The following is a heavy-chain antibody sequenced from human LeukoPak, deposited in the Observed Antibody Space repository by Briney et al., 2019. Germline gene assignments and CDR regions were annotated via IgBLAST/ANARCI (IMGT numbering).Heavy chain of an antibody. CDR1: GFPISSGYY. V-gene: IGHV4-38-2*02. D-gene: IGHD1-26*01. CDR2: VCHTGGT. CDR3: ARQEGATQDAN. Sequence: SETLSLTYTVSGFPISSGYYWAWIRQPPGKGLEWVGSVCHTGGTYYNPSLKSRVTISVDTSRNQFSLRLSSVTAADTAVYYCARQEGATQDANWGQGTLVLVSS. J-gene: IGHJ4*02.